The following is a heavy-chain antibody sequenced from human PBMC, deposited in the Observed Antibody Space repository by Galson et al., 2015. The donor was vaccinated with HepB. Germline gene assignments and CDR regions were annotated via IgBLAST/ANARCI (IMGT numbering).Heavy chain of an antibody. CDR2: ISSNGGST. CDR3: ARDMALGVWFDP. J-gene: IGHJ5*02. V-gene: IGHV3-64*02. Sequence: SLRLSCAASGFTFSSYAMHWVRQAPGKGLEYVSAISSNGGSTYYADSVKGRFTISRDNSKNTLYLQMGSLRAEDMAVYYCARDMALGVWFDPWGQGTLVTVSS. CDR1: GFTFSSYA. D-gene: IGHD3-10*01.